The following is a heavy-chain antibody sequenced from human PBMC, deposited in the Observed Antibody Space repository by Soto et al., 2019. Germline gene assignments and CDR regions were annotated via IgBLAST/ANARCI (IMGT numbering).Heavy chain of an antibody. Sequence: QVQLVQSGAEVKKPGSSVTVSCKASGGTFGSYTISWVRQAPGQGLDWMGGIIPIFGTANYAQKVQGRVTITADESTSTAYMELSSQRSEDTAVYYCARGNHRWLQLWYFDLWGRGTLVTVSS. D-gene: IGHD5-12*01. CDR3: ARGNHRWLQLWYFDL. CDR2: IIPIFGTA. J-gene: IGHJ2*01. V-gene: IGHV1-69*12. CDR1: GGTFGSYT.